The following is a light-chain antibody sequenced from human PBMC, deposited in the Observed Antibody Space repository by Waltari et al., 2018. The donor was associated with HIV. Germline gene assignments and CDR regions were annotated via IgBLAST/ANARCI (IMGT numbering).Light chain of an antibody. Sequence: QSALTQPASVSGSLAQSITISCPGTSSDARGHNSVSLYQQHPGKAPNLFISYVRNRPSGVSNRFSGSKSCNTASLTISGLQAEDEADYYCSSYTANSRIFGGGTRLTVL. J-gene: IGLJ2*01. CDR1: SSDARGHNS. CDR2: YVR. V-gene: IGLV2-14*03. CDR3: SSYTANSRI.